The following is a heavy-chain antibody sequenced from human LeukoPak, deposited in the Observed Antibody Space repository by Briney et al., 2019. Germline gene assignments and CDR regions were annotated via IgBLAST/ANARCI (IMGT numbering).Heavy chain of an antibody. CDR2: IKQDGSAK. D-gene: IGHD3-10*01. V-gene: IGHV3-7*01. CDR3: ARDGGGPLD. Sequence: PGGSLRLSCAASGCTLITSWMSWVRQAPGKGLEWVVKIKQDGSAKNYLDSVKGRFTISRDNAKNSLYLQMNSLRDDDTAVYYCARDGGGPLDWGQGTLVTVSS. J-gene: IGHJ4*02. CDR1: GCTLITSW.